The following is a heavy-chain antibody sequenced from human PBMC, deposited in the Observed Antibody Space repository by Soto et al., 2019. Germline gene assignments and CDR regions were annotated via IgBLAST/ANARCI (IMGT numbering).Heavy chain of an antibody. D-gene: IGHD4-4*01. Sequence: SETLSLTCAVSGVSINTGGYSWNWISQSPGKALEWMGHIYQSGSTYYKPSLKGRITISVDMSNNDFSLEVTSVTPADTAVYFCARGDYNDYFDFWGQGALVTVSS. V-gene: IGHV4-30-2*06. CDR2: IYQSGST. J-gene: IGHJ4*02. CDR3: ARGDYNDYFDF. CDR1: GVSINTGGYS.